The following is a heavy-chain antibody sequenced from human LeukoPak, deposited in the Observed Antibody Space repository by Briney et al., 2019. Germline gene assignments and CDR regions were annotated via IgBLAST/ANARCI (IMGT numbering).Heavy chain of an antibody. V-gene: IGHV4-34*01. CDR2: INHSGST. CDR1: GGSFSGYY. CDR3: AKDRTTVMPRGHMDV. Sequence: SETLSLTCAVYGGSFSGYYWSWIRQPPGKGLEWIGEINHSGSTNYNPSLKSRFTISVDTSKNQFSLKLSSVTAADTAVYYCAKDRTTVMPRGHMDVWGKGTTVTVSS. D-gene: IGHD4-17*01. J-gene: IGHJ6*03.